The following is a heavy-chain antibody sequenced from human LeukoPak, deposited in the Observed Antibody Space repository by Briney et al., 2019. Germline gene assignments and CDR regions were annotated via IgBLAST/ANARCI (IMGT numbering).Heavy chain of an antibody. CDR1: GYTFTSYY. D-gene: IGHD2-21*02. J-gene: IGHJ6*03. CDR3: ASGDYIYYYYMDV. Sequence: ASVKVSCKASGYTFTSYYMHWVRQAPGQGLEWMGIINPSGGSTSYAQKFQGRVAMTRDMSTSTVYMELSSLRSEDTAVYYCASGDYIYYYYMDVWGKGTTVTVSS. V-gene: IGHV1-46*01. CDR2: INPSGGST.